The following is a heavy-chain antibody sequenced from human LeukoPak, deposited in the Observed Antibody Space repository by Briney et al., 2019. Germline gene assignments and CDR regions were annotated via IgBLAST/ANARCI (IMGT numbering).Heavy chain of an antibody. D-gene: IGHD3-22*01. Sequence: GGSLRLSCAASGFTFSSYAMHWVRQAPGKGLEWVAVISYDGSNKYYADSVKGRFTISRDNSKNTLYLQMNSLRAEDTAVYYCARGAVSSGYYRLSYFDYWGQGTLVTVSS. CDR3: ARGAVSSGYYRLSYFDY. V-gene: IGHV3-30-3*01. CDR1: GFTFSSYA. J-gene: IGHJ4*02. CDR2: ISYDGSNK.